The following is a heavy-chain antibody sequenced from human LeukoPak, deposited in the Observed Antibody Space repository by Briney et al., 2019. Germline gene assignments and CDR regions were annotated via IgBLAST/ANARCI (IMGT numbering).Heavy chain of an antibody. D-gene: IGHD5/OR15-5a*01. J-gene: IGHJ4*02. V-gene: IGHV1-46*01. CDR3: ASSVFLPTTPLDY. CDR2: INPSGGST. CDR1: GYTFTSYY. Sequence: ASVKVSCKASGYTFTSYYMHWVRQAPGQGLEWMGIINPSGGSTSYAQKFQGRVTMTRDTSTSTDYMELSSLRSEDTAVYYCASSVFLPTTPLDYWGQGTLVTVSS.